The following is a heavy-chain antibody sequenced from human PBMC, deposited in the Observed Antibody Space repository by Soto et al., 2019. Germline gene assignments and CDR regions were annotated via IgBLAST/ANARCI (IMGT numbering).Heavy chain of an antibody. V-gene: IGHV3-33*01. CDR2: IWYDGSNK. CDR3: ARDSYGMVV. D-gene: IGHD3-10*01. J-gene: IGHJ6*02. CDR1: GFTFRNYA. Sequence: QVQLVESGGGVVQPGRSLRLSSAASGFTFRNYAMHWVRKAPGKGLEWVAVIWYDGSNKYYADSVKGRFTISRDNSKNTLYLEMNSLRAEDTAVYYCARDSYGMVVWGQGTTVTVSS.